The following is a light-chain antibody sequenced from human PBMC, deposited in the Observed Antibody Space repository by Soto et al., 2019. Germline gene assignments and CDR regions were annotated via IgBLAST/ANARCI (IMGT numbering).Light chain of an antibody. CDR1: QSVSSN. V-gene: IGKV3-15*01. CDR2: GAY. CDR3: QQYNIWPPIT. Sequence: EIVMSQSPATLSVSPGERATLPCRASQSVSSNLAWYQQKPGQAPRLLIYGAYTRAAGVPARFSGSGSGTEFTLTITSLQSEDIALYYCQQYNIWPPITFGQGTLLEI. J-gene: IGKJ5*01.